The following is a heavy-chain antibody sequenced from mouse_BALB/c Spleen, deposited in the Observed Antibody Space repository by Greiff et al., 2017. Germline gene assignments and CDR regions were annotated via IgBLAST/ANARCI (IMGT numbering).Heavy chain of an antibody. V-gene: IGHV1S56*01. J-gene: IGHJ2*01. CDR3: ARVGITTGPYFDY. Sequence: VQLQQSGPELVKPGASVRISCKASGYTFTSYYIHWVKQRPGQGLEWIGWIYPGNGNTKYNEKFKGKATLTADKSSSTAYMQLSSLTSEDSAVYVSARVGITTGPYFDYWGQGTTLTVSS. D-gene: IGHD1-1*01. CDR2: IYPGNGNT. CDR1: GYTFTSYY.